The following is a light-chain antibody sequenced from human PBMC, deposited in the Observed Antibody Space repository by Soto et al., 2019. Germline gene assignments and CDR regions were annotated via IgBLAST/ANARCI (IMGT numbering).Light chain of an antibody. Sequence: QSALTQPASVSGSPGQSITISCTGTSSDVGSYNLVSWYQQHPGIAPKLMIYEGSKRPSGVSNRFSGSKSGNTASLTNSGIQADDEAYYYCCSYAGSRTWVFGGGTKLTVL. CDR1: SSDVGSYNL. CDR3: CSYAGSRTWV. V-gene: IGLV2-23*01. J-gene: IGLJ3*02. CDR2: EGS.